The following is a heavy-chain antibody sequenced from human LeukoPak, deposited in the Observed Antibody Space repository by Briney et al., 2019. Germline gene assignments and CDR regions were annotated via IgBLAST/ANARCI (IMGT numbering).Heavy chain of an antibody. V-gene: IGHV3-23*01. CDR1: GFTFSSYA. CDR3: AKMGGNLLGRYYFDY. J-gene: IGHJ4*02. CDR2: ISGSGGST. Sequence: GGSLRLSCAASGFTFSSYAMSWVRQAPGKGLEWVSGISGSGGSTYYADSVKGRFTISRDNSKNTLYLQMNSLRAEDTAAYYCAKMGGNLLGRYYFDYWGQGTLVTVSS. D-gene: IGHD3-16*01.